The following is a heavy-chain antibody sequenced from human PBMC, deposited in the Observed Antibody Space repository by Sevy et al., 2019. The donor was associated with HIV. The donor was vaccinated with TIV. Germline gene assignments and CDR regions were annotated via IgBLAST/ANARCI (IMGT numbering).Heavy chain of an antibody. D-gene: IGHD1-1*01. V-gene: IGHV4-59*11. J-gene: IGHJ4*02. CDR1: DGSISSHY. CDR3: ARLLRYNPCFDY. CDR2: IYYSGST. Sequence: SETLSLTCTVSDGSISSHYWSWIRQPPGMGLQWIGYIYYSGSTNYNPSPKSRVTMSLDTSKNQFSLKLSSVTAADTAVYYCARLLRYNPCFDYWGQGALVTVSS.